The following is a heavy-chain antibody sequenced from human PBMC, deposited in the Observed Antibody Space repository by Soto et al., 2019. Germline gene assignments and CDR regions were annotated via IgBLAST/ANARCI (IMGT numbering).Heavy chain of an antibody. D-gene: IGHD6-6*01. CDR2: IYYSGST. CDR3: ARDLVLARPSGMDV. V-gene: IGHV4-31*11. Sequence: PSETLSLTSAVSGGSISSGGYSWSWIRQPPGKGLEWIGYIYYSGSTYYNPSLKSRVTISVDTSKNQFSLKLSSVTAADTAVYYCARDLVLARPSGMDVWGQGTTVTVSS. CDR1: GGSISSGGYS. J-gene: IGHJ6*02.